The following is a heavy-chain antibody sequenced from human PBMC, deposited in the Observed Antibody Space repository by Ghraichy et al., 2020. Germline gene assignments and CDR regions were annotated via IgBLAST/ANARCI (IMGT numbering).Heavy chain of an antibody. V-gene: IGHV3-23*01. D-gene: IGHD2-2*02. CDR3: AKGEAPAAIAIYYYYYMDV. CDR1: GFTFSSYA. CDR2: ISGSGGST. Sequence: GGSLRLSCAASGFTFSSYAMSWVRQAPGKGLEWVSAISGSGGSTYYADSVKGRFTISRDNSKNTLYLQMNSLRAEDTAVYYCAKGEAPAAIAIYYYYYMDVWGKGTTVTVSS. J-gene: IGHJ6*03.